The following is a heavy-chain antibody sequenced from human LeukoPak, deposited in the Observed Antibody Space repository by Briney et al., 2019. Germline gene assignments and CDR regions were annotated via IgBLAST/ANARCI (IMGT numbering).Heavy chain of an antibody. V-gene: IGHV4-34*01. J-gene: IGHJ4*02. CDR1: GGSFSGYY. Sequence: SETLSLTCAVYGGSFSGYYWSWIRQPPGKGLEWIGEINHSGSTNYNPPLKSRVTISVDTSKNQFSLKLSSVTAADTAVYYCARGVKRGTVDFDYWGQGTLVTVSS. D-gene: IGHD4-11*01. CDR3: ARGVKRGTVDFDY. CDR2: INHSGST.